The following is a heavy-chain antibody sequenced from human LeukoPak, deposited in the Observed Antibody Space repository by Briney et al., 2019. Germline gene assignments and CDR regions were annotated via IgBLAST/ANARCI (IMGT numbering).Heavy chain of an antibody. J-gene: IGHJ5*02. V-gene: IGHV4-30-2*01. CDR2: IYHSGST. CDR1: GGSISSGGYS. D-gene: IGHD6-13*01. CDR3: ARESGIAAAGAFDP. Sequence: SQALSLTCAVSGGSISSGGYSWSWIRQPPGKGLEWIGYIYHSGSTYYNPSLKSRVTISVDRSKNQFSLKLSSVTAADTAVYYCARESGIAAAGAFDPWGQGTLVTVSS.